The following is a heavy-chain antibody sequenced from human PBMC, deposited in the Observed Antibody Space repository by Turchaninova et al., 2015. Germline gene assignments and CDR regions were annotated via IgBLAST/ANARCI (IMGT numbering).Heavy chain of an antibody. CDR1: GGSFIGYY. V-gene: IGHV4-34*01. Sequence: QVQLQQWGAGLLTPSATLSLTFAVYGGSFIGYYWSWIRQPPGKGVEWIGENNKSGITNYNPALNRRVTISVATAKNQFSLKLSSVTAADTAVYYCASSNSSGWANDYWGQGTLVTVSS. CDR3: ASSNSSGWANDY. D-gene: IGHD6-19*01. CDR2: NNKSGIT. J-gene: IGHJ4*02.